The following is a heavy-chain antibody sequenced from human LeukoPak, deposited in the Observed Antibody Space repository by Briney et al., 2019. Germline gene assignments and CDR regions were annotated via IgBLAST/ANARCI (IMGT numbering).Heavy chain of an antibody. D-gene: IGHD5-18*01. V-gene: IGHV3-30*04. CDR1: GFTFSSYA. CDR3: AKDDRAMAPYYFDY. Sequence: GGSLRLSCAASGFTFSSYAMHWVRQAPGKGLEWVAVISYDGSNKYYADSVKGRFTISRDNSKNTLYLQMNSLRAEDTAVYYCAKDDRAMAPYYFDYWGQGTLVTVSS. J-gene: IGHJ4*02. CDR2: ISYDGSNK.